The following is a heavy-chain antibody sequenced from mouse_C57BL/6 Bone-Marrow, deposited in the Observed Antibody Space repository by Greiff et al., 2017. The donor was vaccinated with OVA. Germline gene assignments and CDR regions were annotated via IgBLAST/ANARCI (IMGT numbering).Heavy chain of an antibody. V-gene: IGHV5-4*01. Sequence: EVQVVESGGGLVKPGGSLKLSCAASGFTFSSYAMSWVRQTPEKRLEWVATISDGGSYTYYPDNVKGRFTISRDNAKNNLYLQMSHLKSEDTAMYYCARDRGYGSSYVDYWGQGTTLTVSS. D-gene: IGHD1-1*01. CDR1: GFTFSSYA. CDR2: ISDGGSYT. CDR3: ARDRGYGSSYVDY. J-gene: IGHJ2*01.